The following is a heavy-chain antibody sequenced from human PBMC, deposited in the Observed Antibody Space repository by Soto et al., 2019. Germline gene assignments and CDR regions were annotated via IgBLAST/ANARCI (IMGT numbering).Heavy chain of an antibody. V-gene: IGHV3-9*01. J-gene: IGHJ4*02. CDR1: GFTFDDYA. CDR3: AKDISYYGDKPDY. Sequence: GGSLRLSCAASGFTFDDYAMHWVRQAPGKGLEXASXXSXXSXXXXXAXXVKGRFTISRDNAKNSLYLQMNSLRAEDTALYYCAKDISYYGDKPDYWGQGTLVTVSS. CDR2: XSXXSXXX. D-gene: IGHD4-17*01.